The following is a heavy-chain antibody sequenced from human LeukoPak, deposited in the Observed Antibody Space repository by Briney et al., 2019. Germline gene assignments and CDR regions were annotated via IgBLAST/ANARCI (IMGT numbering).Heavy chain of an antibody. V-gene: IGHV4-39*07. D-gene: IGHD5-12*01. CDR1: GGSISSSSYY. J-gene: IGHJ5*02. CDR2: IYYSGST. CDR3: ARSSGYSGYVP. Sequence: SETLSLTCTVSGGSISSSSYYWGWIRQPPGKGLEWIGSIYYSGSTYYNPSLKSRVTISVDTSKNQFSLKLSSVTAADTAVYYCARSSGYSGYVPWGQGTLVTVSS.